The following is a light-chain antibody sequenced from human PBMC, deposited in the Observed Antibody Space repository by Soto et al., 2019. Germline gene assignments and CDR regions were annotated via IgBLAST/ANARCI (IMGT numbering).Light chain of an antibody. CDR2: GAS. J-gene: IGKJ1*01. V-gene: IGKV3-20*01. CDR1: QSVSSG. Sequence: ERVMTQSPATLSVSPGERATLSCRASQSVSSGLAWYQQKPGQTPRLLIYGASRRATGIPDRFTGSGSGTDFTLTISRLEPEDFAVYYCQQYVSSPWAFGQGTKVDIK. CDR3: QQYVSSPWA.